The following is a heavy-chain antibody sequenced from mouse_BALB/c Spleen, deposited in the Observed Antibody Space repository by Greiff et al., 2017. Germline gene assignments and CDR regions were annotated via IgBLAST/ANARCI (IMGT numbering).Heavy chain of an antibody. J-gene: IGHJ3*01. CDR2: ISDGGSYT. Sequence: EVKLEESGGGLVKPGGSLKLSCAASGFTFSDYYMYWVRQTPEKRLEWVATISDGGSYTYYPDSVKGRFTISRDNAKNNLYLQMSSLKSEDTAMYYCARDPYGNYAWFAYWGQGTLVTVSA. D-gene: IGHD2-1*01. CDR3: ARDPYGNYAWFAY. CDR1: GFTFSDYY. V-gene: IGHV5-4*02.